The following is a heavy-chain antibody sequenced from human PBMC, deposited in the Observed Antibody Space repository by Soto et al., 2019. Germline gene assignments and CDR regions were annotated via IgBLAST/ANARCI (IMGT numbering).Heavy chain of an antibody. CDR1: GGSISSYY. V-gene: IGHV4-59*08. CDR2: IYYSGST. D-gene: IGHD6-19*01. CDR3: ARIRSGWYVGYYYGMDV. Sequence: SETLSLTCTVSGGSISSYYWSWFRQPPGKGLEWIGYIYYSGSTNYNPSLKSRVTISVDTSKNQFSLKLSSVTAADTAVYYCARIRSGWYVGYYYGMDVWGQGTTVTVSS. J-gene: IGHJ6*02.